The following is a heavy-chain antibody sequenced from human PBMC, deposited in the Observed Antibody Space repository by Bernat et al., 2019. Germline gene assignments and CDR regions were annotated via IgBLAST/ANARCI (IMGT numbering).Heavy chain of an antibody. CDR3: ARESWVGGTCYAFDS. Sequence: QVQLQQSGPGLVKPSQTLSLTCVISGDSVSSNSAAWNWIRQSPSRGLEWLGRTYYRSKWYNDYVISVKNRITITPDTSKNLFSLHLNYLTPEDTAVYCCARESWVGGTCYAFDSCAQGTLVTVSS. D-gene: IGHD2-15*01. J-gene: IGHJ4*02. CDR1: GDSVSSNSAA. V-gene: IGHV6-1*01. CDR2: TYYRSKWYN.